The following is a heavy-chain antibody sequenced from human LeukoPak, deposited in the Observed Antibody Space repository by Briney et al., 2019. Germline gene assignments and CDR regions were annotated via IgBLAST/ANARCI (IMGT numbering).Heavy chain of an antibody. CDR3: ARDLSDSSGWSDAFDI. J-gene: IGHJ3*02. D-gene: IGHD6-19*01. Sequence: GGSLRLSCAASGFTFSAYHINWVRQAPGKGLEWVSSISSSSSYIYYADSVKGRFTISRDNAKNSLYLQMNSLRAEDTAVYYCARDLSDSSGWSDAFDIWGQGTMVTVSS. V-gene: IGHV3-21*01. CDR2: ISSSSSYI. CDR1: GFTFSAYH.